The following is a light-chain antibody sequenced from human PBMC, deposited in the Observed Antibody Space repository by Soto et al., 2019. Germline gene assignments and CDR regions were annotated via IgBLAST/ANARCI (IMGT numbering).Light chain of an antibody. CDR3: SSYTTSDSWV. J-gene: IGLJ3*02. CDR1: SSDVGVYNH. CDR2: DAT. V-gene: IGLV2-14*03. Sequence: QSALTQPASVSGSPGQSIAISCTGTSSDVGVYNHVSWYQQHPGKAPKLMIYDATNRPSGVSNRFSGSKSGNTASLTISGLQAEDEADYYCSSYTTSDSWVFGGGTKLTVL.